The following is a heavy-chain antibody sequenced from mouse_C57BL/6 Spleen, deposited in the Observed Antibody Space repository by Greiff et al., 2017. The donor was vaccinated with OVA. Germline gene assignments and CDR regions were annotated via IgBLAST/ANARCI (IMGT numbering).Heavy chain of an antibody. CDR3: AKLGAMDY. J-gene: IGHJ4*01. CDR2: ISSGSSTI. Sequence: DVKLVESGGGLVKPGGSLKLSCAASGFTFSDYGMHWVRQAPEKGLEWVAYISSGSSTIYYADTVKGRFTISRDNAKNTLFLPMTSLGSEDTAMYYCAKLGAMDYWGQGTSVTVSS. CDR1: GFTFSDYG. V-gene: IGHV5-17*01.